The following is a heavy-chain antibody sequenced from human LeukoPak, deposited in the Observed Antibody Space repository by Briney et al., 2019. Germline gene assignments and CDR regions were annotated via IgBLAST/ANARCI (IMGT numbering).Heavy chain of an antibody. CDR1: GFSFSSYG. D-gene: IGHD6-13*01. Sequence: PGRSLRLSCAASGFSFSSYGMHWVRQALGKGLKWVAAIWYDGSNKYYADSVKGRFTISRDNSKNTLFLQMNSLRADDTAVYYCANDNAYSSSWYYYYYMDVWGKGTTVTVSS. CDR2: IWYDGSNK. CDR3: ANDNAYSSSWYYYYYMDV. J-gene: IGHJ6*03. V-gene: IGHV3-33*06.